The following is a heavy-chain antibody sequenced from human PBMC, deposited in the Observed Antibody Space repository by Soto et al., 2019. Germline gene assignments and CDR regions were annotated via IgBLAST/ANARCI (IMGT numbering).Heavy chain of an antibody. CDR3: ARYCSSTSCYSYFQL. CDR2: INPNSGGT. CDR1: GYALTGYY. V-gene: IGHV1-2*02. J-gene: IGHJ1*01. Sequence: SVKVYCKAAGYALTGYYVHWVRKAPGQGLEWMGWINPNSGGTNYAQKFQGRVTMTRDTSISTAYMELSRLRSDDTAVYYCARYCSSTSCYSYFQLWGQGTLVTVSS. D-gene: IGHD2-2*01.